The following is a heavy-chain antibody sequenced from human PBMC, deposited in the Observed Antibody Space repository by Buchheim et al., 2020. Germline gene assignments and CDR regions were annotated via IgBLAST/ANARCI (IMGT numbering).Heavy chain of an antibody. V-gene: IGHV4-39*01. CDR1: GGSISSSSYY. J-gene: IGHJ4*02. D-gene: IGHD3-22*01. CDR3: ARHWYYDSSGYYYFDY. CDR2: IYYSGST. Sequence: QLQLQESGPGLVKPSETLSLTCTVSGGSISSSSYYWGWIRQPPGKGLEWIGSIYYSGSTYYNPSLKSRVTISVDTSKNQFSLKLSSVTAADTAVHYCARHWYYDSSGYYYFDYWGQGTL.